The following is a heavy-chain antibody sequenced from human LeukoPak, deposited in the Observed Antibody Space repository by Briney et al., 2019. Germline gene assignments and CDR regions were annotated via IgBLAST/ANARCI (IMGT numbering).Heavy chain of an antibody. CDR2: IYTSGST. J-gene: IGHJ5*02. CDR3: ARDVSYYGSGSPLYNWFDP. Sequence: SETLSLTCTVSGGSISSYYWSWIRQPAGKGLEWIGRIYTSGSTNYNPSLKSRVTMSVDASKNQFSLKLSSVTAADTAVYYCARDVSYYGSGSPLYNWFDPWGQGTLVTVSS. D-gene: IGHD3-10*01. CDR1: GGSISSYY. V-gene: IGHV4-4*07.